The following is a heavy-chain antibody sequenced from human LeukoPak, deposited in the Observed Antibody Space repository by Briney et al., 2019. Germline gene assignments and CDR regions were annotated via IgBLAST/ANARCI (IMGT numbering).Heavy chain of an antibody. D-gene: IGHD1-26*01. CDR1: GYTFTSYG. V-gene: IGHV1-18*01. J-gene: IGHJ4*02. CDR3: ASTSRELRPSD. Sequence: ASVKVSCKASGYTFTSYGISWVRQAPGQGLEWMGWISAYNGNTNYAQKLQGRVTMTTDTSTSTAYMELRSLRSDDTAVYYRASTSRELRPSDWGQGTLVTVSS. CDR2: ISAYNGNT.